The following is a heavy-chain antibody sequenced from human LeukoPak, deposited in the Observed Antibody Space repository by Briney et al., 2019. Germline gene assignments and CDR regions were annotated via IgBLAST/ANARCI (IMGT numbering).Heavy chain of an antibody. CDR1: GFXFSRYA. J-gene: IGHJ4*02. D-gene: IGHD3-10*01. Sequence: GGSLRLSCAASGFXFSRYAIHWVRQAPGKGLEWVAVIPYDGSSEYYADSVKGRFTISRDSSENTLYLQMNSLRVEDTAVYYCARVGYYSSGPFSYFDYWGQGTLVTVSS. CDR3: ARVGYYSSGPFSYFDY. CDR2: IPYDGSSE. V-gene: IGHV3-30-3*01.